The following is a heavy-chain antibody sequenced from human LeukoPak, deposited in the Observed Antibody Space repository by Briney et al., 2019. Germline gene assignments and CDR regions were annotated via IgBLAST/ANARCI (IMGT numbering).Heavy chain of an antibody. CDR3: ARAGRDHGTSRYYYYFMDV. Sequence: ASVKVSCKASGFTFIRYGFSWVRQAPGQGLEWMGWISAYDGGTKYAQNFQGRVTITTDTSTNTVYMEVRSLRSDDTALYYCARAGRDHGTSRYYYYFMDVWGKGTTVTVSS. CDR2: ISAYDGGT. V-gene: IGHV1-18*01. CDR1: GFTFIRYG. J-gene: IGHJ6*03. D-gene: IGHD4-17*01.